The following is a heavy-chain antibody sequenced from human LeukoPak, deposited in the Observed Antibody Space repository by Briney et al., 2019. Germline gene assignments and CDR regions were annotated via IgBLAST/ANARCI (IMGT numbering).Heavy chain of an antibody. CDR3: ARHGAVAGTSRGDFDY. V-gene: IGHV5-51*01. J-gene: IGHJ4*02. Sequence: GESLKISCKASGYSFTTYWIGWVRQMPGKGLEWMGIIYPADSTAHYSPSFQGQVTISVDKSISTAYLQWSSLKASDTAMYYCARHGAVAGTSRGDFDYWGQGTLVTVSS. D-gene: IGHD6-19*01. CDR2: IYPADSTA. CDR1: GYSFTTYW.